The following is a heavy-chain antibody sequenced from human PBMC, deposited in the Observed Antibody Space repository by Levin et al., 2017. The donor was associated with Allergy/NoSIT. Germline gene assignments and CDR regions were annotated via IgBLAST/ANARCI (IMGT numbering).Heavy chain of an antibody. CDR2: IYPGDSDT. CDR3: ARAYNWNYLAWFDP. J-gene: IGHJ5*02. CDR1: GYSFTSYW. Sequence: KVSCKGSGYSFTSYWIGWVRQMPGKGLEWMGIIYPGDSDTRYSPSFQGQVTISADKSISTAYLQWSSLKASDTAMYYCARAYNWNYLAWFDPWGQGTLVTVSS. D-gene: IGHD1-7*01. V-gene: IGHV5-51*01.